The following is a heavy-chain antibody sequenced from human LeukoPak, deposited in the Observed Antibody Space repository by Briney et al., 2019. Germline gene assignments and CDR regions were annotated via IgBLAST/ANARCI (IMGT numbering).Heavy chain of an antibody. J-gene: IGHJ4*02. Sequence: GTSVKVSCKASGFTFTSSAMQWVRQARGQRLEWIGWIVVGSGNTNYVQKFQERVTITRDMSTSTAYMELSSLRSEDTAVYYCARPKPHINMIVSMEYWGPGLLFTVSS. V-gene: IGHV1-58*02. D-gene: IGHD3-22*01. CDR2: IVVGSGNT. CDR1: GFTFTSSA. CDR3: ARPKPHINMIVSMEY.